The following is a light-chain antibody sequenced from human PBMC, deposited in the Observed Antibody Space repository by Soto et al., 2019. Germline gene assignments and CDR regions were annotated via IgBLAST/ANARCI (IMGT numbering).Light chain of an antibody. CDR1: QSVSSSY. CDR2: GAS. CDR3: QQYGSSPFT. Sequence: IVLTQSQGTLSLSPGERATRSCRASQSVSSSYLAWYQQKPGQAPRLLIYGASSRATGIPDRFSGSGSGTDFTLTISRLEPEDFAVYYCQQYGSSPFTFGPGTKVDIK. V-gene: IGKV3-20*01. J-gene: IGKJ3*01.